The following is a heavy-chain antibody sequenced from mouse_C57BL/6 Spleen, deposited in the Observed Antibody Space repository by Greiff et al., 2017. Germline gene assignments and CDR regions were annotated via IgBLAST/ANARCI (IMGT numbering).Heavy chain of an antibody. V-gene: IGHV5-4*01. J-gene: IGHJ4*01. CDR2: ISDGGSYT. CDR1: GFTFSSYA. CDR3: ARDRGQLRPMDY. D-gene: IGHD3-2*02. Sequence: EVQGVESGGGLVKPGGSLKLSCAASGFTFSSYAMSWVRQTPEKRLEWVATISDGGSYTSYPDNVKGRFTISRDNAKDNLYLQMSHLKSEDTAMYYCARDRGQLRPMDYWGQGTSVTVSS.